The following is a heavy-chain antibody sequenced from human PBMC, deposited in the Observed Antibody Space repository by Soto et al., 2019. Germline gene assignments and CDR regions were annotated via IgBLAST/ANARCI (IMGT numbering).Heavy chain of an antibody. CDR2: IYPGDSDT. J-gene: IGHJ6*02. D-gene: IGHD5-12*01. Sequence: PGESLKISCKGSGYSFTSYWIGWVRQMPGKGLEWMGIIYPGDSDTRYSPSFQGQVTISADKSISTAYLQWSSLKASDTAMYYCARLNRDRGGYSEYYYYYGMDVWGQGSTVTVSS. V-gene: IGHV5-51*01. CDR1: GYSFTSYW. CDR3: ARLNRDRGGYSEYYYYYGMDV.